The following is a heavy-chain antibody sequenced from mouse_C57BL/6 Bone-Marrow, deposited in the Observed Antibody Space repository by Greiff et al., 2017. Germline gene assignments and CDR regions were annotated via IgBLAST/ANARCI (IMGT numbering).Heavy chain of an antibody. CDR2: IYPGSGST. Sequence: QVQLQQPGAELVKPGASVKMSCKASGYTFTSYWITWVKQRPGQGLEWIGDIYPGSGSTNYNEKFKSKATLTVDTSSSTAYMQLSSLTYEDSSGYCCARGHDYGGFDYWGRGTTLTVSS. D-gene: IGHD2-4*01. V-gene: IGHV1-55*01. J-gene: IGHJ2*01. CDR3: ARGHDYGGFDY. CDR1: GYTFTSYW.